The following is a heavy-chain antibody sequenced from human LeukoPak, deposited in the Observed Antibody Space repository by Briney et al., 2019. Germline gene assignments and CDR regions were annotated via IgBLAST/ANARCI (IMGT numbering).Heavy chain of an antibody. CDR3: ASTYQLGNFDY. Sequence: SETLSLTCTVSGASVTSYPYNWLRQSPGKGLEWIGSISYFGNTNYDSSLRSRVTISVDTSKNQFSLKLSSVTAADTAVYYCASTYQLGNFDYWGQGTLVTVSP. CDR2: ISYFGNT. V-gene: IGHV4-59*02. J-gene: IGHJ4*02. CDR1: GASVTSYP. D-gene: IGHD1-1*01.